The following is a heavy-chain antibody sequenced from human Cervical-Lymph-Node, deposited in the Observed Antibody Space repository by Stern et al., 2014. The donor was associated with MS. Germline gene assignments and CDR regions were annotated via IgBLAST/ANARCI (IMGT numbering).Heavy chain of an antibody. D-gene: IGHD3-22*01. CDR2: IVVGCGNT. Sequence: QLVESGPEVKKPGTSVKVSCKASGFTFTSSAVQWVRQARGQRLEWIGWIVVGCGNTTYAQKVQDRVTITRDMSTSTAYMELSSLRSEDTAVYYCAAEPMYYSDSVGAFDIWGQGTMVTVSS. CDR1: GFTFTSSA. V-gene: IGHV1-58*01. CDR3: AAEPMYYSDSVGAFDI. J-gene: IGHJ3*02.